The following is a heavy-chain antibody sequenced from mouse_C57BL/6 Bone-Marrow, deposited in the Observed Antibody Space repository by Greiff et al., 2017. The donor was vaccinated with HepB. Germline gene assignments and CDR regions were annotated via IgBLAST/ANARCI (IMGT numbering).Heavy chain of an antibody. CDR3: ARGQGSGAMDY. CDR2: IHPNSGST. CDR1: GYTFTSYW. D-gene: IGHD3-1*01. V-gene: IGHV1-64*01. J-gene: IGHJ4*01. Sequence: QVQLKQPGAELVKPGASVKLSCKASGYTFTSYWMHWVKQRPGQGLEWIGMIHPNSGSTNYNEKFKSKATLTVDKSSSTAYMQLSSLTSEDSAVYYCARGQGSGAMDYWGQGTSVTVSS.